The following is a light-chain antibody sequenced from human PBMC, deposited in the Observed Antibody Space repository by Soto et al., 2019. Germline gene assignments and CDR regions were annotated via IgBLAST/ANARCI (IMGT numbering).Light chain of an antibody. CDR1: ASDIGGYTF. CDR3: STHGGHNAHV. J-gene: IGLJ1*01. Sequence: QSALTQPPSASGSPGQSVAISCTGTASDIGGYTFVSWYQQHPGKAPKLLIYDVNKRPSGVPDRFSGSKSGNTASLTVSGLQAEDEADYYCSTHGGHNAHVFGTGTKVTVL. CDR2: DVN. V-gene: IGLV2-8*01.